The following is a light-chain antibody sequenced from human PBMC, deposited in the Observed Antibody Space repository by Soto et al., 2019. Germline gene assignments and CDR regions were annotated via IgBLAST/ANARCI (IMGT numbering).Light chain of an antibody. CDR3: QSYDSSLSGFYV. CDR1: SSNIGAGYD. Sequence: QSVLTQPPSVSGAPGQRVTISCTGSSSNIGAGYDVHWYQQLPGTASKLLIYGNSNRPSGVPDRFSGSKSGTSASLAITGLQAEDEADYYCQSYDSSLSGFYVFGTGTKV. CDR2: GNS. V-gene: IGLV1-40*01. J-gene: IGLJ1*01.